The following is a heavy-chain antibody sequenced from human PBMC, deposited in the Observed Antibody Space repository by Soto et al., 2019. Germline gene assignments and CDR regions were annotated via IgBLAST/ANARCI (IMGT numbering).Heavy chain of an antibody. Sequence: PGGSLRVYCAASGLSFCSYAMSWVRQAPGKGLEWVSAISGSGGSTYYADSVKGRFTISRDNSRNTLYLQMNSLRAEDTAVYYCAKAGGSWTFDSWGQGTLVTVSA. D-gene: IGHD2-15*01. CDR2: ISGSGGST. J-gene: IGHJ4*02. V-gene: IGHV3-23*01. CDR3: AKAGGSWTFDS. CDR1: GLSFCSYA.